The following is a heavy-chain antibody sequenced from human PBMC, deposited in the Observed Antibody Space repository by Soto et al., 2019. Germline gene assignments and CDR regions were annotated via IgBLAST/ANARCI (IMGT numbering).Heavy chain of an antibody. Sequence: QVQLVESGGGVVQPGRSLRLSCAASGFTFSSYGMHWVRQAPGKGLEWVAVIWSDGSNKYYADSVKGRFTISRDNSKNTLYLQMNSLRAEDTAVYYCARSGEWLRLGWFDPWGQGTLVTVSS. V-gene: IGHV3-33*01. CDR3: ARSGEWLRLGWFDP. D-gene: IGHD6-19*01. J-gene: IGHJ5*02. CDR2: IWSDGSNK. CDR1: GFTFSSYG.